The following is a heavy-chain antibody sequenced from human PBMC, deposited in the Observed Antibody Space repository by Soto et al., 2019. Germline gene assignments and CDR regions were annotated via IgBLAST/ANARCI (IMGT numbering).Heavy chain of an antibody. CDR1: GGSISSYY. J-gene: IGHJ6*03. V-gene: IGHV4-59*01. Sequence: SETLSLTCTVSGGSISSYYWSWIRQPPGKGLEWIGYIYYSGSTNYNPSLKSRVTISVDTSKNQFSLKLSSVTAADTAVYYCARYNVLRFLEWLPKAGYMDVWGKGTTVTV. CDR3: ARYNVLRFLEWLPKAGYMDV. D-gene: IGHD3-3*01. CDR2: IYYSGST.